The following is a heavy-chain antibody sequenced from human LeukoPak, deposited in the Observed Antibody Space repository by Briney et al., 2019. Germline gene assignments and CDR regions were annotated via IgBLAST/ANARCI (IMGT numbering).Heavy chain of an antibody. J-gene: IGHJ5*02. CDR1: GGSFSGYY. CDR3: ARGPQTTVTYRVWFDP. D-gene: IGHD4-17*01. Sequence: PSETLSLTCAVYGGSFSGYYRSWIRQPPGKGLEWIGEINHSGSTNYNPSLKSRVTISVDTSKNQFSLKLSSVTAADTAVYYCARGPQTTVTYRVWFDPWGQGTLVTVSS. CDR2: INHSGST. V-gene: IGHV4-34*01.